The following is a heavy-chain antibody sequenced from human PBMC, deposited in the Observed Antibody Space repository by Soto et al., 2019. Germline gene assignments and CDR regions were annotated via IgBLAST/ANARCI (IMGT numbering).Heavy chain of an antibody. J-gene: IGHJ3*02. CDR1: GFTFSSYS. Sequence: PGGSLRLSCAASGFTFSSYSMNWVRQAPGRGLEWVSYIGSSSSTIYYADAVKGRFTISRDNAKNSLYLQMNSLRAEDTAVYYCAREGSCSSTSCRSHLFDAFDIWGEGTMVT. CDR2: IGSSSSTI. V-gene: IGHV3-48*01. CDR3: AREGSCSSTSCRSHLFDAFDI. D-gene: IGHD2-2*01.